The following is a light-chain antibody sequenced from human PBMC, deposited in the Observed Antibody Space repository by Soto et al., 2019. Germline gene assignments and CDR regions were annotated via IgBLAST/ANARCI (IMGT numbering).Light chain of an antibody. CDR1: QSVSSNY. V-gene: IGKV3-20*01. Sequence: EIVLTQSPGTLSLSPGERATLSCRASQSVSSNYLAWYQQKPGQPPRLLISDASNRATGIPDRFSGSGSGTDFTLTISGLEPEDFAVYYCQHYGRSPPSWTFGQGTKVKIK. CDR3: QHYGRSPPSWT. J-gene: IGKJ1*01. CDR2: DAS.